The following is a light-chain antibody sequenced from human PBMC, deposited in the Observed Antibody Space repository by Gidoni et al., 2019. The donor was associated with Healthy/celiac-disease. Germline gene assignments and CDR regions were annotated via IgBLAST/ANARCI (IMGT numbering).Light chain of an antibody. CDR2: GKN. V-gene: IGLV3-19*01. Sequence: VSVAWGQTVRITCQGDSLRSYYASWYQQKQGQAPVLVIYGKNNRPSGIPDRFSGSSSGNTASLTITGAQAEDEADYYCNSRDSSGNRGVFGGGTKLTVL. J-gene: IGLJ3*02. CDR1: SLRSYY. CDR3: NSRDSSGNRGV.